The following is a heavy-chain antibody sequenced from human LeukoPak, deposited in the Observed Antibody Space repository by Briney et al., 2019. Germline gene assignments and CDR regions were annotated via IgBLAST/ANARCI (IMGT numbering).Heavy chain of an antibody. CDR2: IIPILGIA. Sequence: GASVKVSCKASGGTFSSYAISWVRHAPGQGLEWMGRIIPILGIANYAQKFQGRVTITADKSTSTAYMELSSLRSEDTTVYYCAREGYSSSWYVIQHWGQGTLVTVSS. CDR1: GGTFSSYA. V-gene: IGHV1-69*04. J-gene: IGHJ1*01. D-gene: IGHD6-13*01. CDR3: AREGYSSSWYVIQH.